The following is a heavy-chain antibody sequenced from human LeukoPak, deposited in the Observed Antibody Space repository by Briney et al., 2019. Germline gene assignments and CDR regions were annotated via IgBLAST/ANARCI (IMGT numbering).Heavy chain of an antibody. CDR1: GGSISSGGYS. D-gene: IGHD6-13*01. V-gene: IGHV4-30-2*01. Sequence: PSETLSLTCAVSGGSISSGGYSWSWIRQPPGKGLEWIGYIYHSGSTYYNPSLKSRVTISVDGSKNQFSLKLSSVTAADTAVYYCARAAAGTSIGDYFDYWGQGTLVTVSP. J-gene: IGHJ4*02. CDR3: ARAAAGTSIGDYFDY. CDR2: IYHSGST.